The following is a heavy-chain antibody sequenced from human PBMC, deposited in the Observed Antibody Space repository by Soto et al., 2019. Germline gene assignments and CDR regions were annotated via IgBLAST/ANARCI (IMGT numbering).Heavy chain of an antibody. CDR3: AREAKRLGGFYYYYGMDV. V-gene: IGHV3-30-3*01. CDR2: ISYDGSNK. Sequence: GGSLRLSCAASGFTFSSYAMHWVRQAPGKGLEWVAVISYDGSNKYYADSVKGRFTISRDNSKNTLYLQMNSLRAEDTAVYYCAREAKRLGGFYYYYGMDVWGQGTTVTVSS. CDR1: GFTFSSYA. J-gene: IGHJ6*02. D-gene: IGHD5-12*01.